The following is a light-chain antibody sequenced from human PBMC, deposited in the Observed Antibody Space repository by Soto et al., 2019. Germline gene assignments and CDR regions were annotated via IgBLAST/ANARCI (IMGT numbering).Light chain of an antibody. V-gene: IGKV2-28*01. CDR1: QSLLHKNGNNY. CDR3: MQALQSLT. J-gene: IGKJ5*01. CDR2: MGS. Sequence: DIVMTQSQLSLPVTPGEAASISCRSSQSLLHKNGNNYFNWYLQKPGQSPQVLIYMGSKRASGVPDRFSGSGSGTYFTLKISRVEAADVGVYYCMQALQSLTFGQGTLLEI.